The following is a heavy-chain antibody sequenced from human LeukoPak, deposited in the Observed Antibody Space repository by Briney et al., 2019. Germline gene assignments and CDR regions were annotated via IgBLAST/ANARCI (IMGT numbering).Heavy chain of an antibody. V-gene: IGHV6-1*01. D-gene: IGHD3-22*01. CDR3: TRDPPSHYYDSSGFDY. Sequence: SQTLSLTCAISGDSVSSNSAAWNWIRQSPSRGLEWLGRTYYRSKWYNDYAVSVKSRITINPDTSKNQFSLQLNSVTPEDTAVYYCTRDPPSHYYDSSGFDYWGQGTLVTVSS. J-gene: IGHJ4*02. CDR1: GDSVSSNSAA. CDR2: TYYRSKWYN.